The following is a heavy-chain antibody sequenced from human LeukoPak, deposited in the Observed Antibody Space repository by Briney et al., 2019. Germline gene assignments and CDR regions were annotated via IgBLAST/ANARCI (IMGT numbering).Heavy chain of an antibody. J-gene: IGHJ4*02. D-gene: IGHD6-19*01. CDR2: ISYDGSNK. V-gene: IGHV3-30*04. CDR1: GFTFSSYA. Sequence: GGSLRLSCAASGFTFSSYAMHWVRQAPGKGLEWVAVISYDGSNKYYADSVKGRFTISRDNSKNTLYLQMNSLRAEDTAVYYCATVRAGPRRFDYWGQGTLVTVSS. CDR3: ATVRAGPRRFDY.